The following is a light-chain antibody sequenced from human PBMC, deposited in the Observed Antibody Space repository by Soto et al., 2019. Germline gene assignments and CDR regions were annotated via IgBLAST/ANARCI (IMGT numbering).Light chain of an antibody. J-gene: IGKJ1*01. CDR1: QSVSSSY. Sequence: EIVLTQSPGTLSLSPGERATLSCRASQSVSSSYFAWYQQRFGQAPRLLIYGASSRATGIPDRFSGSGSGTDFILTISRLEPEDFAVYYCQQYGSSSWTFGQGTKV. V-gene: IGKV3-20*01. CDR3: QQYGSSSWT. CDR2: GAS.